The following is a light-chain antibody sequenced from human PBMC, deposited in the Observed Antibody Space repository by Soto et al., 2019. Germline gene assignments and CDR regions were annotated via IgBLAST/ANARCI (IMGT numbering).Light chain of an antibody. CDR2: GAS. V-gene: IGKV3-15*01. Sequence: EVVMTQSPATLSVSPGERATLSCRASQSVNANLAWYQQMPGQAPRLLIHGASNRATGISARFSGSGFGTEFILTISSLQSEDFAVYYCQQYNTWLWTFGQGTKVEI. CDR3: QQYNTWLWT. J-gene: IGKJ1*01. CDR1: QSVNAN.